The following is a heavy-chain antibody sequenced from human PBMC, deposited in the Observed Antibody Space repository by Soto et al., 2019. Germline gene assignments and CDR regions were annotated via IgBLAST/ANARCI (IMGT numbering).Heavy chain of an antibody. V-gene: IGHV3-23*01. CDR2: ISGSGGST. J-gene: IGHJ3*02. CDR3: AKAGFHWKKKYYYDSSGYSAWHFDI. D-gene: IGHD3-22*01. CDR1: GFTFSSYA. Sequence: PGGSLRLSCAASGFTFSSYAMSWVRQAPGKGLEWVSAISGSGGSTYYADSVKGRFTISGDNSKNTLYLQMNSLRAEDTAVYYCAKAGFHWKKKYYYDSSGYSAWHFDIWGQGTLVTVSS.